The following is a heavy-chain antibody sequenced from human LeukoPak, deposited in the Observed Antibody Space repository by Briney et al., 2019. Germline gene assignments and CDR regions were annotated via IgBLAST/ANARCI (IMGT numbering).Heavy chain of an antibody. CDR2: ISGSGGST. CDR3: AKRSGSYDFWSGPIDFDY. V-gene: IGHV3-23*01. D-gene: IGHD3-3*01. Sequence: GGSLRLSCAASGFTFRSYVMSGVRQAPGKGLEWVSAISGSGGSTYYADSVKGRFTISRDNSKNTLYLQMNSLRAEDTAVYYCAKRSGSYDFWSGPIDFDYWGQGTLVTVSS. CDR1: GFTFRSYV. J-gene: IGHJ4*02.